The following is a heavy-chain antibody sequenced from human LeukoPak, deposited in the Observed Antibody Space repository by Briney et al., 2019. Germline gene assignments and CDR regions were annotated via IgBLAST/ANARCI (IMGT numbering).Heavy chain of an antibody. CDR1: GYTFTSYG. CDR2: ISAYNGNT. J-gene: IGHJ4*02. D-gene: IGHD6-6*01. Sequence: ASVKVSYKASGYTFTSYGISWVRQAPGQGLEWMGWISAYNGNTNYAQKLQGRVTMTTDTSTSTAYMELRSLRSDDTAVYYCARASRSILAARRGGLDYWGQGTLVTVSS. V-gene: IGHV1-18*01. CDR3: ARASRSILAARRGGLDY.